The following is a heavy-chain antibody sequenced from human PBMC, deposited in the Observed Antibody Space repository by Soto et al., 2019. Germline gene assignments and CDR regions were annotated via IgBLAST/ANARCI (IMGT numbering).Heavy chain of an antibody. V-gene: IGHV3-23*01. J-gene: IGHJ3*02. CDR1: GFTFSSYA. D-gene: IGHD4-17*01. CDR3: AKDLGVAMTTVTTSFSDAFDI. CDR2: ISGSGGST. Sequence: GGSLRLSCAASGFTFSSYAMSWVRQAPGKGLEWVSAISGSGGSTYYADSVKGRFTISRDNSKNTLYLQMNSLRAEDTAVYYCAKDLGVAMTTVTTSFSDAFDIWGQGTMVTVSS.